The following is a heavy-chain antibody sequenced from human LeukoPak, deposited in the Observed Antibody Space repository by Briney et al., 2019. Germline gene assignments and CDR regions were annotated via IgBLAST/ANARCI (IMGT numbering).Heavy chain of an antibody. V-gene: IGHV1-46*01. CDR3: ARFGYGGNSDY. J-gene: IGHJ4*02. CDR1: GYTFTSYD. D-gene: IGHD4-17*01. CDR2: INPSGGST. Sequence: GASVKVSCKASGYTFTSYDINWVRQATGQGLEWMGIINPSGGSTTYAQRFQGRVTMTRDTSTSTVYVELSSLRSEDTAVYYCARFGYGGNSDYWGQGTLVTVSS.